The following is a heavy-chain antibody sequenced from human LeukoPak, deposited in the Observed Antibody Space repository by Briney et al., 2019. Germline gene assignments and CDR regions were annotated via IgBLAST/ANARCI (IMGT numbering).Heavy chain of an antibody. CDR1: GGSISSYY. D-gene: IGHD3-10*01. Sequence: SETLSLTCSVSGGSISSYYWIWIRQPPGKGLEWIGHSSHSGNTKYSPSHESRVTISLDTSKNQVSLRLGSVTAADTAVYYCARGSSVWFVGYFDPWGQGTRATVSS. CDR3: ARGSSVWFVGYFDP. J-gene: IGHJ5*02. V-gene: IGHV4-59*01. CDR2: SSHSGNT.